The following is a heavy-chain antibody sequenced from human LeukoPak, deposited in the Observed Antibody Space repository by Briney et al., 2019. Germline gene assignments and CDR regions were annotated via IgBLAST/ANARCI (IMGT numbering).Heavy chain of an antibody. D-gene: IGHD3-22*01. Sequence: GGSLRLSCAVSGFTFSDYYMTWIRQAPGKGLEWVSDISSSGSPIRYADSVKGRFTISRDNAKDSLYLQMNSLRAEDSAMYYCAREYCYDSKGFSTWGQGTLVTVSS. J-gene: IGHJ4*02. CDR3: AREYCYDSKGFST. V-gene: IGHV3-11*01. CDR1: GFTFSDYY. CDR2: ISSSGSPI.